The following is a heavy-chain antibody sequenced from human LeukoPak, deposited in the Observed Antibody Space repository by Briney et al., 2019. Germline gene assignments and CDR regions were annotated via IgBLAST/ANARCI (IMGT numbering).Heavy chain of an antibody. Sequence: GGSLRLSCAASGFTFSDHHMDWVRQAPGKGLEWVSGIRHSDGNTYYADSVKGRFTISSDKSKNILFLQMNSLRAEDTALYYCAKGQETESRLDSWGQGTLVTVSS. CDR3: AKGQETESRLDS. D-gene: IGHD1-1*01. J-gene: IGHJ4*02. CDR2: IRHSDGNT. CDR1: GFTFSDHH. V-gene: IGHV3-23*01.